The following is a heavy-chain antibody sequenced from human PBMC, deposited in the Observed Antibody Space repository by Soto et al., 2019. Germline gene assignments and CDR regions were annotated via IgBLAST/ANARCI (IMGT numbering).Heavy chain of an antibody. J-gene: IGHJ5*02. CDR1: GGSISSSSYY. CDR3: ARLYYYENNWFDP. V-gene: IGHV4-39*01. CDR2: IYYSGST. D-gene: IGHD3-22*01. Sequence: PSETLSLTCTVSGGSISSSSYYWGWIRQPPGKGLEWIGSIYYSGSTYYNPSLKSRVTIFVDTSKNQFSLKLSSVTAADTAVYYCARLYYYENNWFDPWGQGTLVTVSS.